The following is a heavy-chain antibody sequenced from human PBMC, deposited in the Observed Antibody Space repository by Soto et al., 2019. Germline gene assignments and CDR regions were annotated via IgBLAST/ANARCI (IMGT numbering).Heavy chain of an antibody. D-gene: IGHD3-22*01. V-gene: IGHV1-24*01. J-gene: IGHJ5*02. CDR1: GYTLTELS. Sequence: ASVKVSCKVSGYTLTELSMHWVRQAPGKGLEWMGGFDPEDGETIYAQKFQGRVTMTEDTSTDTAYMELSSLRSEDTAVYYCATSYDSSGYPLRDWFDPWGQGTLVTSPQ. CDR2: FDPEDGET. CDR3: ATSYDSSGYPLRDWFDP.